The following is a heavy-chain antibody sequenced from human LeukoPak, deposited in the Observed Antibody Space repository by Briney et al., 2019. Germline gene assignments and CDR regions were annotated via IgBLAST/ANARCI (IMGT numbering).Heavy chain of an antibody. Sequence: GGSLRLSCAASGFTFSSYRMNWVRQAPGRGLEWVSSISSSSSYIYYADSVKGRFTISRDNAKNSQYLQMNSLRAEDTAVYYCARDPWTNSDYDGFDYWGQGTLVTVSS. V-gene: IGHV3-21*01. CDR3: ARDPWTNSDYDGFDY. CDR2: ISSSSSYI. D-gene: IGHD5-12*01. J-gene: IGHJ4*02. CDR1: GFTFSSYR.